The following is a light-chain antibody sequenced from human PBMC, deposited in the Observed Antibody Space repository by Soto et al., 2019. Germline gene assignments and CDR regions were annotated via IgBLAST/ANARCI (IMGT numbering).Light chain of an antibody. Sequence: DIQMTQSPSSLSASVGDRVTITCRASQSISRYLNWYQQKPGKAPKLLIYAASSLQSGIPSRFTGSGSGTDFTLTIDSLQREDFATYYCQQSYSSPLTFGGGTKVDIK. CDR3: QQSYSSPLT. V-gene: IGKV1-39*01. J-gene: IGKJ4*01. CDR2: AAS. CDR1: QSISRY.